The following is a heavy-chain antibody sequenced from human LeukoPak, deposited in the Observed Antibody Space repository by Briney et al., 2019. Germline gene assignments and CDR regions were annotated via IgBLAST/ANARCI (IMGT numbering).Heavy chain of an antibody. Sequence: SETLSLTCTVSGGSISSGGYYWSWIRQHPGKGLEWIGYIYYSGSTYYNPSLKSRVTISVDTSKNQFSLKLSSVTAADTAVYYCARDGGIAVAGTWSDPWGQGTLVTVSS. V-gene: IGHV4-31*03. CDR2: IYYSGST. D-gene: IGHD6-19*01. CDR1: GGSISSGGYY. CDR3: ARDGGIAVAGTWSDP. J-gene: IGHJ5*02.